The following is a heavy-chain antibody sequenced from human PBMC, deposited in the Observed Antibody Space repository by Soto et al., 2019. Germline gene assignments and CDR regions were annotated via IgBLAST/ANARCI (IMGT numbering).Heavy chain of an antibody. J-gene: IGHJ3*02. Sequence: EVQLVQSGAEVKKPGATVKISCKVSGYTFTDYYMHWVKQAPGKVLEWRGLVYPEDGETIYAEKYQGRDTITADTSTDTAYMELSSLRSEDTAVYYCAQLAEGDAFDIWGQGTMVTVSS. CDR3: AQLAEGDAFDI. V-gene: IGHV1-69-2*01. CDR2: VYPEDGET. CDR1: GYTFTDYY. D-gene: IGHD6-13*01.